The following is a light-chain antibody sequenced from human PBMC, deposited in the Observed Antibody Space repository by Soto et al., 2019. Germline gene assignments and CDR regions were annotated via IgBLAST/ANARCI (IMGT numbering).Light chain of an antibody. Sequence: QSALTQPPSASGSPGQSVTISCTGTSSDVGGYNYVSWYQQHPGKAPKLMIYEVSKRPSGVPDRFSGSKPGNTASLTVSGLPAEDAADYYCSSYAGGKTWVFGGGTKLTVL. CDR1: SSDVGGYNY. J-gene: IGLJ3*02. CDR2: EVS. V-gene: IGLV2-8*01. CDR3: SSYAGGKTWV.